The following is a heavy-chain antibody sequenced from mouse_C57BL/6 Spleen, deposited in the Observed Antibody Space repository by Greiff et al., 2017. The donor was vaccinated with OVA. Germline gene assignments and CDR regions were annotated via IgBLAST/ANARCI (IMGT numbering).Heavy chain of an antibody. CDR3: ARRAEGYYRGDAMDY. Sequence: QVTLKESGPGLLKPSQTLSLSCTFSGFSLSTSGMGVSWLRQPPGLGLVGLVHTYWGDAKCNHPFLKRRPTISKDTSRNHIFLKSTSVDTADTATYYCARRAEGYYRGDAMDYWGQGTSVTVSS. J-gene: IGHJ4*01. D-gene: IGHD2-3*01. V-gene: IGHV8-12*01. CDR1: GFSLSTSGMG. CDR2: TYWGDAK.